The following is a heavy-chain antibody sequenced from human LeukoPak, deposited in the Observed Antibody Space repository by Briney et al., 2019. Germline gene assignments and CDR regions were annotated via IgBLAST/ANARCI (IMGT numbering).Heavy chain of an antibody. CDR2: IYHSGST. D-gene: IGHD5-18*01. Sequence: SETLSLTCAVSGYSISSGYYWGWIRQPPGKGVEWIGSIYHSGSTYYNPSLKSRVTISVDTSKNQFSLKLSSVTAADTAVYYCARGKSGYSYGDRFDYWGQGTLVTVSS. V-gene: IGHV4-38-2*01. J-gene: IGHJ4*02. CDR1: GYSISSGYY. CDR3: ARGKSGYSYGDRFDY.